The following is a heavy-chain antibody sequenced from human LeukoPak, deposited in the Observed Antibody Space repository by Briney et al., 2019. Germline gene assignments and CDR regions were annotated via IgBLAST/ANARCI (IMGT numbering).Heavy chain of an antibody. D-gene: IGHD3-10*01. Sequence: GGSLRLSCAASGFTFSSYGIHWVRQAPGKGLEWVAVISYDGSNKYYADSVKGRFTIPRDNSKNTLYLQMNSLRAEDTAVYYCARGPQGYYYGMDVWGQGTTVTVSS. CDR2: ISYDGSNK. J-gene: IGHJ6*02. CDR3: ARGPQGYYYGMDV. CDR1: GFTFSSYG. V-gene: IGHV3-30*03.